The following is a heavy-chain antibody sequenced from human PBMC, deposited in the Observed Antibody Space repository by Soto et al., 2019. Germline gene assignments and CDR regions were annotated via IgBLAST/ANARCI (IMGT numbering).Heavy chain of an antibody. CDR1: GFFISSGNY. V-gene: IGHV4-38-2*01. CDR2: IFHGGNT. J-gene: IGHJ3*01. CDR3: ARARWYDAFDV. Sequence: LSLTCAVSGFFISSGNYWGWIRKPPGKGLEWIGSIFHGGNTYYNPSLKSRVTISVDMSKNQFSLKLNSVTAADTAVYYCARARWYDAFDVWGQGTVVTVS. D-gene: IGHD2-15*01.